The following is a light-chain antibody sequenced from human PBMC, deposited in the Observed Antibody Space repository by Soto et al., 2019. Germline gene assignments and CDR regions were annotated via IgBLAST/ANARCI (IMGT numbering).Light chain of an antibody. J-gene: IGKJ3*01. V-gene: IGKV3-20*01. CDR1: QSVSGN. CDR2: GAS. Sequence: EIVMTHSPATLSVSPWEIVTLSCPARQSVSGNLACYQRKPGQAPRLLIYGASSRATGIPDRFSGSGSGTDFPLTISRLEPEDFSVYYCQQYATTPFTFGPGTKVDIK. CDR3: QQYATTPFT.